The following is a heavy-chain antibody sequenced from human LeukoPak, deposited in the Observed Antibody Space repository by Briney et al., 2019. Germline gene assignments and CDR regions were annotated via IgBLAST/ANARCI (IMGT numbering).Heavy chain of an antibody. CDR2: ISYDGSNK. CDR1: GFTFSSYA. Sequence: GGSLRLSCAASGFTFSSYAMHWVRQAPGKGLEWVAVISYDGSNKYYADSVKGRFTISRDNSKNTLYLQMNSLRAEDTAVYYCARDRQSVYWGPFDYWGQGTLVTVSS. V-gene: IGHV3-30-3*01. D-gene: IGHD7-27*01. CDR3: ARDRQSVYWGPFDY. J-gene: IGHJ4*02.